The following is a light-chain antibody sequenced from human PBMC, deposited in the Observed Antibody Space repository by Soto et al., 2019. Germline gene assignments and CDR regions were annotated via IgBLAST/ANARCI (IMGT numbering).Light chain of an antibody. Sequence: IQMTQSPSTLSASVGDRVTITCRASQSISSWLAWYQQKPGKAPKLLIYDASSLESGVPSRFSGSGSGTEFTLTISSLQPDDFATYYCQQYNSYSYTFGQGTQLEIK. J-gene: IGKJ2*01. CDR3: QQYNSYSYT. CDR1: QSISSW. CDR2: DAS. V-gene: IGKV1-5*01.